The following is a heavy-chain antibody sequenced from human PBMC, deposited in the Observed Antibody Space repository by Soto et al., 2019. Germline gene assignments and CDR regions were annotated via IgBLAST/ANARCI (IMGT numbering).Heavy chain of an antibody. J-gene: IGHJ4*02. CDR3: ARRGEQWLVTEANHYFDY. V-gene: IGHV4-39*01. CDR1: GGSISSSSYY. CDR2: IYYSGST. Sequence: PSETLSLTCTVSGGSISSSSYYWGWIRQPPGKGLEWIGSIYYSGSTYYNPSLKSRVTISVDTSKNQFSLKLSSVTAADTAVYYCARRGEQWLVTEANHYFDYWGQGTLVTVSS. D-gene: IGHD6-19*01.